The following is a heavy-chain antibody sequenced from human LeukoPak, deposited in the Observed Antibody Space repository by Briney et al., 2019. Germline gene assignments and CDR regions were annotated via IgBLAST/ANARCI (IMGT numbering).Heavy chain of an antibody. V-gene: IGHV3-9*03. D-gene: IGHD2-2*02. CDR1: GFTFDDYV. J-gene: IGHJ4*02. Sequence: GGSLRLSCAASGFTFDDYVMHWVRQAPGKGLEWVSGISWNSGSIGYADSVKGRFTISRDNAKNSLYLQMNSLRAEDMALYYCAKGYCSSTSCYTDYWGQGTLVTVSS. CDR3: AKGYCSSTSCYTDY. CDR2: ISWNSGSI.